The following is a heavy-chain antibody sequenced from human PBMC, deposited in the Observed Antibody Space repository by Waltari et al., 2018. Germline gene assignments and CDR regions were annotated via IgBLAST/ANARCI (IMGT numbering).Heavy chain of an antibody. CDR2: AYSSGTT. Sequence: QVQLQESGPGLIKPSQALSLTCTVSGASVGTGDVYWTWIRQPPGKGLEWLGYAYSSGTTYYNPSLGSRLTISLDVSRNAFSLKVNSVTAADTAVYYCARSIIRYMDVWGEGTSVTVSS. D-gene: IGHD6-6*01. CDR1: GASVGTGDVY. V-gene: IGHV4-30-4*01. J-gene: IGHJ6*03. CDR3: ARSIIRYMDV.